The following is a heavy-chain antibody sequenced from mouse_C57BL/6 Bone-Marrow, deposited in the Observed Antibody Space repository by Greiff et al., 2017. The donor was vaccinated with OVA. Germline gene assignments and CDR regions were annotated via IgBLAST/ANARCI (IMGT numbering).Heavy chain of an antibody. Sequence: VQVVESGPGLVAPSQSLSITCTVSGFSLTSYGVHWVRQPPGKGLEWLVVIWSVGSTTYNSALKSRLSTSKDDSKSQVFLKMNSLQTDDTAMYYCARHVGFFDWYFDVWGTGTTVTVSS. CDR1: GFSLTSYG. CDR2: IWSVGST. J-gene: IGHJ1*03. CDR3: ARHVGFFDWYFDV. V-gene: IGHV2-6-1*01.